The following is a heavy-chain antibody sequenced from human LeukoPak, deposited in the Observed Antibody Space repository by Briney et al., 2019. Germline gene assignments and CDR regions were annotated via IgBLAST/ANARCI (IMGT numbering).Heavy chain of an antibody. D-gene: IGHD1-26*01. J-gene: IGHJ3*02. CDR2: IFIGGST. Sequence: GGSLRLSCAASGFTVSSNYMTWVRQAPGKGLEWGSVIFIGGSTYYADSVKGRFTISRDNSKNTLYLQMNSLRAEDTAVYYCARQTSGNYYSYVFDIWGQGTMVTVSS. CDR3: ARQTSGNYYSYVFDI. CDR1: GFTVSSNY. V-gene: IGHV3-66*04.